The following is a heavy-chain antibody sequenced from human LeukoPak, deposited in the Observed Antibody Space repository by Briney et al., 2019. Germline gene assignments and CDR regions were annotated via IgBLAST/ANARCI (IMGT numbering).Heavy chain of an antibody. CDR2: IGTAGDT. Sequence: QSGGSLRLSCAASGFTFSSYDMHWVRQATGKGLEWVSAIGTAGDTYYPGSVKGRFTISRENAKSSLYLQMNSLRAGDTAVYYCARSYSSSWYGIDYWGQGTLVTVSS. CDR3: ARSYSSSWYGIDY. CDR1: GFTFSSYD. J-gene: IGHJ4*02. D-gene: IGHD6-13*01. V-gene: IGHV3-13*01.